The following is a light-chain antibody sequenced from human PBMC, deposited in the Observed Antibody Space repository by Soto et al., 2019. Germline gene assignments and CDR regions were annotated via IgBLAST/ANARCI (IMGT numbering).Light chain of an antibody. CDR3: QQSYSTPYT. Sequence: DIQMTQSPSSLSASVGARVTITCRASQSISSYLNWYQQKPGKAPKLLIYAESSLKSGVPSRFSGSGAGTELPLTISCLQPEDFAVYYCQQSYSTPYTFGQGAKLEIK. J-gene: IGKJ2*01. V-gene: IGKV1-39*01. CDR1: QSISSY. CDR2: AES.